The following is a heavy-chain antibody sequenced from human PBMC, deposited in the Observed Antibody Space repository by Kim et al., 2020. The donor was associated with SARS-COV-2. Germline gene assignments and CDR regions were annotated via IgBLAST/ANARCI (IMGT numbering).Heavy chain of an antibody. CDR1: GGTFSSYA. CDR3: ARSYDFWSGYYTEDVWFDP. Sequence: SVKVSCKASGGTFSSYAISWVRQAPGQGLEWMGGIIPIFGTANYAQKFQGRVTITADESTSTAYMELSSLRSEDTAVYYCARSYDFWSGYYTEDVWFDPWGQGTLVTVSS. J-gene: IGHJ5*02. CDR2: IIPIFGTA. V-gene: IGHV1-69*13. D-gene: IGHD3-3*01.